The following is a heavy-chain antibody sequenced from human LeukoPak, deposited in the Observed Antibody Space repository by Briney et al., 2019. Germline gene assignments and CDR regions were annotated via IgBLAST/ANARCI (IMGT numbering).Heavy chain of an antibody. CDR3: ARLPRVVTKTYYYYYMDV. J-gene: IGHJ6*03. Sequence: GESLKISCKGSGYSFTSYWIGWVRQMPGKGLEWMGIIYPGDSDTRYSPSFQGQVTISADKSISTAYLQWSSLKASDTAVYYCARLPRVVTKTYYYYYMDVWGKGTTVTVSS. CDR1: GYSFTSYW. V-gene: IGHV5-51*01. CDR2: IYPGDSDT. D-gene: IGHD3-3*01.